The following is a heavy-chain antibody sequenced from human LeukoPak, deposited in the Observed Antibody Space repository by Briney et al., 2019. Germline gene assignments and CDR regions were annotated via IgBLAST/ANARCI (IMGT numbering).Heavy chain of an antibody. CDR2: ISSSSSYI. CDR3: ARDSSSWYGESGYYFDY. Sequence: PGGSLRLSCAASGFTFSSYSMNWVRQAPGKGLGWVSSISSSSSYIYYADSVKGRFTISRDNAKNSLYLQMNSLRAEDTAVYYCARDSSSWYGESGYYFDYWGQGTLVTVSS. CDR1: GFTFSSYS. D-gene: IGHD6-13*01. V-gene: IGHV3-21*01. J-gene: IGHJ4*02.